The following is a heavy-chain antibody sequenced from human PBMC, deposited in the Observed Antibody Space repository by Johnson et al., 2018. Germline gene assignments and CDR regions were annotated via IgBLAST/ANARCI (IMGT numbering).Heavy chain of an antibody. V-gene: IGHV3-33*06. CDR3: AKDRGLAVAGFEGGMDV. D-gene: IGHD6-19*01. CDR2: IWYDGSNK. Sequence: QVRLVQSGGGVVQPGRSLRLSCAASGFTFSSYGMHWVRQAPGKGLEWVAVIWYDGSNKYYADSVKGRFTISRDNSKNTLYLQRKSLRAEDTALYYCAKDRGLAVAGFEGGMDVWGQGTTVTVSS. CDR1: GFTFSSYG. J-gene: IGHJ6*02.